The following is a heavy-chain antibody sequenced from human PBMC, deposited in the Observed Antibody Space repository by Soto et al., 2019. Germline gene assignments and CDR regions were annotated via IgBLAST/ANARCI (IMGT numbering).Heavy chain of an antibody. J-gene: IGHJ5*02. CDR2: LSYDGSNK. Sequence: GGSLRLSCAASGFTFSSFVMHWVRQAPGKGLEWVAALSYDGSNKNYADSVKGRFTISRDNSKSTLYLQMNSLRAEDTAVYYCAKAGRPDWIAVAGPQTKSNWFDPWGQGTLVTVSS. V-gene: IGHV3-30*04. CDR3: AKAGRPDWIAVAGPQTKSNWFDP. CDR1: GFTFSSFV. D-gene: IGHD6-19*01.